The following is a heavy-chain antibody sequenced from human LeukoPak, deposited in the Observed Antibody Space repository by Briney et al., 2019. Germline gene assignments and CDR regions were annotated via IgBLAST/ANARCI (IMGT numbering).Heavy chain of an antibody. Sequence: GGSLRLSCASSGFTFNNFGLHWVRQAPGRGPEWVAGISSNAIYTGYADSVRGRFTISRDNLANTLSLQMTRLRAEDTAVYYCVKEIPEANYFDFWGQGALVSVSS. CDR3: VKEIPEANYFDF. CDR1: GFTFNNFG. CDR2: ISSNAIYT. V-gene: IGHV3-30*18. J-gene: IGHJ4*02.